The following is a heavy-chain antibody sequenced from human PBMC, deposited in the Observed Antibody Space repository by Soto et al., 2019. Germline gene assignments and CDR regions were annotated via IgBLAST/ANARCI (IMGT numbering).Heavy chain of an antibody. D-gene: IGHD3-10*01. CDR3: AHTLWAVSLDY. Sequence: QITLKESGPTLVKPTQTLTLTCTFSGFSLTTSGVGVGVGWIRQPPGKALEWLALIYWDNDKRYSPSLTNRLTVPKDTSKNQVVLTMTNMDPVDTATYYCAHTLWAVSLDYWGQGALVIVSS. CDR1: GFSLTTSGVGVG. V-gene: IGHV2-5*02. J-gene: IGHJ4*02. CDR2: IYWDNDK.